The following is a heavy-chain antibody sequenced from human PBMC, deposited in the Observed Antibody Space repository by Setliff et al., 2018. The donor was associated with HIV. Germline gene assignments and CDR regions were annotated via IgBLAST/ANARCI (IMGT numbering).Heavy chain of an antibody. D-gene: IGHD3-10*01. Sequence: ASVKVSCKASGYTFSTYSLHWVRQAPGQSLEWMGWINVGKGDTKYSQAFQDRITITRDTSANTAYMELSGLRSDDTAVYFCARGALLAVFDFDHWGHGTLVTVSS. CDR3: ARGALLAVFDFDH. CDR2: INVGKGDT. CDR1: GYTFSTYS. V-gene: IGHV1-3*01. J-gene: IGHJ4*01.